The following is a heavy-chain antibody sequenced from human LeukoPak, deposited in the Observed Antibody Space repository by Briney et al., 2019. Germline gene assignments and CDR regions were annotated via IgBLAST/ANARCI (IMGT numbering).Heavy chain of an antibody. D-gene: IGHD3-22*01. CDR1: GLSFTQAW. V-gene: IGHV3-23*01. Sequence: GGSLRLSCVASGLSFTQAWMTWVRQAPGRGLEWVAGLSGSGGGTTYADSVKGRFTISRDNPKNTLYLQMNSLRVEDTAIYFCAKRGVVIRVILVGFHKEAHYFDSWGRGAQVTVSS. CDR3: AKRGVVIRVILVGFHKEAHYFDS. CDR2: LSGSGGGT. J-gene: IGHJ4*02.